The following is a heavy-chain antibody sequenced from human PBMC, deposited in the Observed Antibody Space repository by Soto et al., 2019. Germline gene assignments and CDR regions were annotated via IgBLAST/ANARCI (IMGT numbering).Heavy chain of an antibody. Sequence: EVQLVESGGGLVQPGGSLRLSCAASGFTFSSYWMSWVRQAPGKGLEWVANIKQDGSEKYYVDSVKGRFTISRDNAKNSLYLQMNSLRAEDTAVYYGARVGYDILTGDLYYFDYWGQGTLVTVSS. CDR1: GFTFSSYW. J-gene: IGHJ4*02. D-gene: IGHD3-9*01. V-gene: IGHV3-7*01. CDR3: ARVGYDILTGDLYYFDY. CDR2: IKQDGSEK.